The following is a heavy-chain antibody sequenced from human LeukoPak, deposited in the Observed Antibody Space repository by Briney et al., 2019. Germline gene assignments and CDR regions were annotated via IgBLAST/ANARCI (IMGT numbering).Heavy chain of an antibody. J-gene: IGHJ6*02. CDR2: IKQDGGEE. Sequence: GGSLRLSCSASGFTFSTYWMTWVRQAPGKGLEWVANIKQDGGEEYYVDSVKGRFTISRDNAKNSMYLQMNSLRVEDTAVYYCARDAAMDAWGQGTTVTVSS. CDR1: GFTFSTYW. CDR3: ARDAAMDA. V-gene: IGHV3-7*01.